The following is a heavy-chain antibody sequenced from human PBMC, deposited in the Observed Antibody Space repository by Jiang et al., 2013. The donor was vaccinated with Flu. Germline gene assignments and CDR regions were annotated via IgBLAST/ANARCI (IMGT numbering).Heavy chain of an antibody. J-gene: IGHJ6*02. CDR1: NSAA. D-gene: IGHD2-21*01. V-gene: IGHV6-1*01. CDR2: TYYRSKSYN. CDR3: ARGRRDYYAMDV. Sequence: NSAAWNRIRQSPSRGLEWLGRTYYRSKSYNEYAVSVKSRITINPDTSKNQFSLQLNSVTPEDTAVYYCARGRRDYYAMDVWGQGTTVTVSS.